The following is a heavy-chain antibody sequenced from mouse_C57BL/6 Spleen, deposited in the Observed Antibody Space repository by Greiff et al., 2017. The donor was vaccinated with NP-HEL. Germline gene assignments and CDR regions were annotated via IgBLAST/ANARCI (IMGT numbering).Heavy chain of an antibody. V-gene: IGHV1-66*01. Sequence: VQLQQSGPELVKPGASVKISCKASGYSFTSYYIHWVKQRPGQGLEWIGWIYPGSGNTKYNEKFKGKATLTADTSSSTAYMQLSSLTSEDSAVYYCARGSNYAFDYWGQGTTLTVSS. CDR2: IYPGSGNT. CDR1: GYSFTSYY. D-gene: IGHD2-5*01. J-gene: IGHJ2*01. CDR3: ARGSNYAFDY.